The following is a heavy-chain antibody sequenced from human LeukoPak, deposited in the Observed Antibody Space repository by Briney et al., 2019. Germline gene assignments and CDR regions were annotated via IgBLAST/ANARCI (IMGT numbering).Heavy chain of an antibody. V-gene: IGHV3-74*01. CDR2: INSDGSST. J-gene: IGHJ3*02. Sequence: GGSLRLSCAASGFTFSDYWTHWVRQVPGKGLVWVSRINSDGSSTSYADSVKGRFTISRDNAKNTLYLQMNSLRAEDTAVYYCAREAQGDGYKRGAFDIWGQGTMVTVSS. CDR3: AREAQGDGYKRGAFDI. CDR1: GFTFSDYW. D-gene: IGHD5-24*01.